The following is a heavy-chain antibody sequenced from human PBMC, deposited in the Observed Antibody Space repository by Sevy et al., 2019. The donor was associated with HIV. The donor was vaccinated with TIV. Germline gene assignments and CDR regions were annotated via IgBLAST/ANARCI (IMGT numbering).Heavy chain of an antibody. V-gene: IGHV1-24*01. CDR2: FDPEDGKR. J-gene: IGHJ4*02. Sequence: ASVKVSCKVSGYTLTELSMHWVRQAPGKGLEWVGTFDPEDGKRIYAQKFKGRLTMTEDTSTETAYMDLNSLRSDDTAVYYCATTKDYYDSSGYPFDYWGQGTQVTVSS. CDR1: GYTLTELS. D-gene: IGHD3-22*01. CDR3: ATTKDYYDSSGYPFDY.